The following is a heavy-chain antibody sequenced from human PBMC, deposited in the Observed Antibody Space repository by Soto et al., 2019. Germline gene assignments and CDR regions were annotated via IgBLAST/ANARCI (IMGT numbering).Heavy chain of an antibody. CDR2: INPNNGNT. J-gene: IGHJ5*02. V-gene: IGHV1-8*02. CDR1: GYTFTSYG. CDR3: ARGRRPDYLSP. Sequence: GASVKVSCKASGYTFTSYGISWVRQATGQGLEWMGWINPNNGNTDYAQKFQGRVTMTRNTSISTAYMELSSLRSEDTAVYYCARGRRPDYLSPWGQGTLVTVSS. D-gene: IGHD4-17*01.